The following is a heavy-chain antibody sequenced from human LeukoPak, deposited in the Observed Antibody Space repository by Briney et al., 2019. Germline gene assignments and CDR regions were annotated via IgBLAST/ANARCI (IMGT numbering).Heavy chain of an antibody. V-gene: IGHV4-59*08. CDR2: IYHTGTA. CDR1: DDSISDYY. CDR3: ASASGVAVIGPGNDAFEI. D-gene: IGHD6-19*01. Sequence: SETLSLTCTVSDDSISDYYRGWIRQPPGKGLEWIGYIYHTGTANNNPSLKSRVAISVDTSKNQFSLKLYSVTAADTAVYYCASASGVAVIGPGNDAFEIWGPGTMVTVSS. J-gene: IGHJ3*02.